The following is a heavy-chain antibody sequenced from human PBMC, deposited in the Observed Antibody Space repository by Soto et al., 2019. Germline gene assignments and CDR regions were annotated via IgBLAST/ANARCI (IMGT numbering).Heavy chain of an antibody. CDR2: TYYRSKWYN. V-gene: IGHV6-1*01. D-gene: IGHD3-22*01. CDR3: ARGGTDTSGGPLGLDY. J-gene: IGHJ4*02. CDR1: GDSVSSKSDA. Sequence: PSQTLSLTCAISGDSVSSKSDAWNWIRQSPSRGLEWLGRTYYRSKWYNEYAESVKSRITINPDTSKNQFSLQLNSVTPEDTAMYYCARGGTDTSGGPLGLDYWGQGTLVTVSS.